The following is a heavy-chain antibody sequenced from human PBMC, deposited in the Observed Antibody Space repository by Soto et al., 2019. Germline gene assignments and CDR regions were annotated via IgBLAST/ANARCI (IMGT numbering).Heavy chain of an antibody. D-gene: IGHD4-17*01. CDR2: IIPIFGTA. CDR3: ARAAEGDYDFDY. J-gene: IGHJ4*02. Sequence: SVKVSCKASGGTFSSYAISWVRQAPGQGLEWMGGIIPIFGTANYAQKFQGRVTITADESTSTAYMELSSLRSADTAVYYCARAAEGDYDFDYWGQGTLVTVSS. V-gene: IGHV1-69*13. CDR1: GGTFSSYA.